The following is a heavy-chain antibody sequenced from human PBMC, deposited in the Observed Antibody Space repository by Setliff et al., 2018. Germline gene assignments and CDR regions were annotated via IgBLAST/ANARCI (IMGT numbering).Heavy chain of an antibody. J-gene: IGHJ6*03. CDR3: ARQKYWSGYYGEGYYYYMDV. CDR2: INYSGRS. D-gene: IGHD3-3*01. CDR1: GGSITGSSDY. Sequence: PSETLSLTCSVSGGSITGSSDYWGWVRQPPGEGLEWIGSINYSGRSHYDPSLRSRVAIFMDMSKNQYSLTLSSVTAADTALYFCARQKYWSGYYGEGYYYYMDVWG. V-gene: IGHV4-39*01.